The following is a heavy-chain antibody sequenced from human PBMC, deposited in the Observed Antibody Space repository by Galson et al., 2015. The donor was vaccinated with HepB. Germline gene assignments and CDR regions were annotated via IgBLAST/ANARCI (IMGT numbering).Heavy chain of an antibody. D-gene: IGHD3-10*01. V-gene: IGHV4-39*02. Sequence: NTYYNPSLKSRVTISVDTSKNQFSLKLSSVTAADTAVYYCARASPDSGNYGLPDAFDIWGQGTMATVSS. CDR2: NT. CDR3: ARASPDSGNYGLPDAFDI. J-gene: IGHJ3*02.